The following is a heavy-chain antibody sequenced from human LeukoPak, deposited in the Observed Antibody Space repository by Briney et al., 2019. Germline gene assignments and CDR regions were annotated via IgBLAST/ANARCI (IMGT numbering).Heavy chain of an antibody. D-gene: IGHD2-2*01. CDR2: ISAYNGNT. Sequence: ASVKVSCKASGYTFTIYGISWVRQAPGQGLEWMGWISAYNGNTNYAQKLQGRVTMTTDTSTSTAYMELRSLRSDDTAVYYCARPIGYCSSTSCRLYFDYWGQGTLVTVSS. J-gene: IGHJ4*02. CDR1: GYTFTIYG. CDR3: ARPIGYCSSTSCRLYFDY. V-gene: IGHV1-18*04.